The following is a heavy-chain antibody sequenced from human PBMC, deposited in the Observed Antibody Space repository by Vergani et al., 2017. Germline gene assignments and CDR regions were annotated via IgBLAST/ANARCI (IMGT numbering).Heavy chain of an antibody. CDR3: ARYDFWGGYPIDY. Sequence: QVQLQESGPGLVKPSETLSLTCTVSGGSISSYYWSWIRQPPGKGLEWIGYIYYSGSTNYNPSLKSRVTISVDTSKNQFSLKLSSVTAADTAVYYCARYDFWGGYPIDYWGQGTLVTVSS. CDR1: GGSISSYY. J-gene: IGHJ4*02. V-gene: IGHV4-59*01. D-gene: IGHD3-3*01. CDR2: IYYSGST.